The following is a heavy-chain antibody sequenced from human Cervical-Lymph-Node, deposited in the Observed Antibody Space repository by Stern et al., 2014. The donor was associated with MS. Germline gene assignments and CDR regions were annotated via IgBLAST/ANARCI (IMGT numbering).Heavy chain of an antibody. CDR1: GFIFSKAG. Sequence: EVQLVQSGGGLVKPGGSLRLSWAASGFIFSKAGMTWVRQAPGKGLEGVGRIKPKTDGGTTHYSTPVQGRFTISRDDSKNILFLHMNSLKTEDTAVYYCTTDEVANFAHWGQGILVTVSS. J-gene: IGHJ5*02. CDR3: TTDEVANFAH. CDR2: IKPKTDGGTT. V-gene: IGHV3-15*01.